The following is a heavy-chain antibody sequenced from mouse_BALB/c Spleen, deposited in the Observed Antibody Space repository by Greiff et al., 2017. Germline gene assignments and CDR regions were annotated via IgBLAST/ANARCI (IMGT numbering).Heavy chain of an antibody. CDR2: ISSGGST. CDR3: ARECSYYDYVDY. CDR1: GFTFSSYA. J-gene: IGHJ2*01. Sequence: EVKLVESGGGLVKPGGSLKLSCAASGFTFSSYAMSWVRQTPEKRLEWVASISSGGSTYYPDSVKGRFTISRDNARNILYLQMSSLRSEDTAMYYGARECSYYDYVDYWGQGTTLTGSS. D-gene: IGHD2-4*01. V-gene: IGHV5-6-5*01.